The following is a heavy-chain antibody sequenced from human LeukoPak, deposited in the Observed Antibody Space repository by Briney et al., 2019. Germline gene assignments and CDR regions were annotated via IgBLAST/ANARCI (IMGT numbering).Heavy chain of an antibody. Sequence: ASVKVSCKASGYTFTSYGISWVRQAPGQGLEWMGWISAYNGNTNYAQKLQGRVTMTTDTSTSTAYMELRSLRSDDTAVCYCARTYSSGWYGTCFDYWGQGTLVTVSS. V-gene: IGHV1-18*01. CDR1: GYTFTSYG. J-gene: IGHJ4*02. CDR3: ARTYSSGWYGTCFDY. CDR2: ISAYNGNT. D-gene: IGHD6-19*01.